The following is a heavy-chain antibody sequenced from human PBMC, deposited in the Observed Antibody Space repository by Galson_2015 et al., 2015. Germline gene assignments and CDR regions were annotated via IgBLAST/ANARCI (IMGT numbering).Heavy chain of an antibody. V-gene: IGHV1-3*01. CDR3: AREGLGVVVPAAMRRNWFDP. D-gene: IGHD2-2*01. CDR1: GYTFPSYA. Sequence: SVKVSCKASGYTFPSYAMHWVRQAPGQRLEWMGWINAGNGNTKYSQKFQGRVTITRDTSASTAYMELSSLRSEDTAVYYCAREGLGVVVPAAMRRNWFDPWGQGTLVTVSS. CDR2: INAGNGNT. J-gene: IGHJ5*02.